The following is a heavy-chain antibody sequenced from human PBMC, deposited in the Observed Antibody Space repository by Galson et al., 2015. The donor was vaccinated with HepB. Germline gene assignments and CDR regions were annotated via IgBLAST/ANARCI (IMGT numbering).Heavy chain of an antibody. J-gene: IGHJ4*02. CDR2: ISGYNGHT. CDR3: ARGGTGSDY. Sequence: SCKASGHTFTSYVISWVRQAPGQGLEWLGRISGYNGHTNYAQNLQNKVTMTTDTSTSTAYLELRRLKSDDTAIYYCARGGTGSDYWGQGTLVTVSS. CDR1: GHTFTSYV. V-gene: IGHV1-18*04. D-gene: IGHD6-19*01.